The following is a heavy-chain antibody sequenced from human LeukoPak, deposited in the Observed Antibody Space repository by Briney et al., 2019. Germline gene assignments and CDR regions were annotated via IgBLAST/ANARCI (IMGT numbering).Heavy chain of an antibody. V-gene: IGHV4-34*01. J-gene: IGHJ6*03. Sequence: PSETLSLTCTVSGGSISSYYWSWIRQPPGKGLEWIGEINHSGSTNYNPSLKSRVTISVDTSKNQFSLKLSSVTAADTAVYYCAVRWGYYYYYMDVWGKGTTVTISS. CDR2: INHSGST. CDR1: GGSISSYY. CDR3: AVRWGYYYYYMDV. D-gene: IGHD3-16*01.